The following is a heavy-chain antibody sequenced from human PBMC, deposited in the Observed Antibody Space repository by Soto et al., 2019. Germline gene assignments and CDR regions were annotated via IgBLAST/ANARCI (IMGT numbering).Heavy chain of an antibody. Sequence: QDHLVQSGAEVKKPGASAKVSCKASGYTFKNYGINWVRQAPGRGLEWVAWISAYNGDTSYAQHFQGRVTVTTETLTNTAYVELRILRPDDTAVYFCVLGGLETGYYRDMDYWGQGTLVSVSS. V-gene: IGHV1-18*04. J-gene: IGHJ4*02. CDR3: VLGGLETGYYRDMDY. CDR1: GYTFKNYG. D-gene: IGHD3-9*01. CDR2: ISAYNGDT.